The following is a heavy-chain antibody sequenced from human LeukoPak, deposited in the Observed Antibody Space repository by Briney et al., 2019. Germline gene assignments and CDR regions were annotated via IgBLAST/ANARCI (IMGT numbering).Heavy chain of an antibody. CDR1: GGSISSHY. D-gene: IGHD3-10*01. V-gene: IGHV4-59*11. Sequence: SETLSLTSTVSGGSISSHYWSWIRQPPRKGLEWIGYIYYSGSTNYNPSLKSRVTISVDTSKNQFSLKLSSVTAAATAVYYCASGGSGSGSYPFDYWGQGTLVTVSS. J-gene: IGHJ4*02. CDR3: ASGGSGSGSYPFDY. CDR2: IYYSGST.